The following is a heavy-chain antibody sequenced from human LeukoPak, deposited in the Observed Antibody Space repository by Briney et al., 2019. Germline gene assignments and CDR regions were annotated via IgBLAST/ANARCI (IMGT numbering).Heavy chain of an antibody. CDR2: IYHSGST. V-gene: IGHV4-38-2*01. CDR3: ASGNDFWSGYPGLGFDY. J-gene: IGHJ4*02. Sequence: SATLSLTCAVSGYSISSGYYWGWIRQPPGKGLEWIGSIYHSGSTYYNPSLKSRVTISVDTSKNQFSLKLSSVTAADTAVYYCASGNDFWSGYPGLGFDYWGQGTLVTVSS. CDR1: GYSISSGYY. D-gene: IGHD3-3*01.